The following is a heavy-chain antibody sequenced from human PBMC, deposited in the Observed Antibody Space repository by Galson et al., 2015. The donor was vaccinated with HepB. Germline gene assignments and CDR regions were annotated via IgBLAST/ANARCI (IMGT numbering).Heavy chain of an antibody. D-gene: IGHD6-19*01. V-gene: IGHV3-30*18. CDR1: GFTFSNYG. Sequence: SLRLSCAASGFTFSNYGMHWVRQAPGKGLEWVAVISYDGSNKYYADSVKGRFTISSGNSKNTLYLQMNSLRAEDTALYYCAKDPYLYSALAGTMAGFDYWGQGTLVTVSS. J-gene: IGHJ4*02. CDR2: ISYDGSNK. CDR3: AKDPYLYSALAGTMAGFDY.